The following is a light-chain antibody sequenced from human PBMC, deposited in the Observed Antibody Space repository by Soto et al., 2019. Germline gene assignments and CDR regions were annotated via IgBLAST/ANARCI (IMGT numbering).Light chain of an antibody. V-gene: IGLV1-44*01. J-gene: IGLJ2*01. CDR1: TSNIASNT. Sequence: QSVLTHPPSASGTPGKTVTISCSGRTSNIASNTESWYQEVHGTAPKLLIYNYNQRPSGVPDRCSASMSGASASLASSGLLSEYEAVYDCATWDESLNGVVFGGGTKLTGL. CDR3: ATWDESLNGVV. CDR2: NYN.